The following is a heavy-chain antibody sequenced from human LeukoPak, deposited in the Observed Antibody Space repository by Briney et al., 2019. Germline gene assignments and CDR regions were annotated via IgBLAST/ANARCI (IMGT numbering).Heavy chain of an antibody. CDR2: ISSSSSTI. CDR3: ATPSTYYYDSSGSGY. V-gene: IGHV3-48*01. CDR1: GFTFSSYS. Sequence: GGSLRLSCAASGFTFSSYSMNWVRQAPGKGLEWVSYISSSSSTIYYADSVKGRFTISRDNSKNTLYLQMNSLRAEDTAVYYCATPSTYYYDSSGSGYWGQGTLVTVSS. J-gene: IGHJ4*02. D-gene: IGHD3-22*01.